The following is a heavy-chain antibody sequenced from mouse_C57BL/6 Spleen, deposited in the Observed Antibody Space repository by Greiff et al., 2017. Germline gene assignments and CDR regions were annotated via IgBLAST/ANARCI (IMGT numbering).Heavy chain of an antibody. CDR2: INPSSGYT. V-gene: IGHV1-7*01. J-gene: IGHJ2*01. CDR1: GYTFTSYW. D-gene: IGHD2-1*01. CDR3: ARDHYGNYGYFDY. Sequence: VQLQQSGAELAKPGASVKLSCKASGYTFTSYWMHWVKQRPGQGLEWIGYINPSSGYTKYNQKFKDKATLTADKSSSTAYMQLSSLTYEDSAVYYCARDHYGNYGYFDYWGQGTTLTVSS.